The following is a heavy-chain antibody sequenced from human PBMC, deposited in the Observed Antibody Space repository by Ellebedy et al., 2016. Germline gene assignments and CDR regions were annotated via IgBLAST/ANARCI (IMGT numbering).Heavy chain of an antibody. V-gene: IGHV3-7*04. Sequence: GESLKISCAASGFTFSSYWMSWVRQAPGKGLEWVANIKQDGSEKYYVDSVKGRFTISRDNAKNSLYLQMNSLRAEDTAVYYCARVRIVVVPAAIGGYFDYWGQGTLVTVSS. D-gene: IGHD2-2*01. CDR2: IKQDGSEK. CDR3: ARVRIVVVPAAIGGYFDY. CDR1: GFTFSSYW. J-gene: IGHJ4*02.